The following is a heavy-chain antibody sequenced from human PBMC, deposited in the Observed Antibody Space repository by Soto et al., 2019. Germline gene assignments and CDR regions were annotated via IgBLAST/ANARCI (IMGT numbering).Heavy chain of an antibody. CDR1: GGTFSSYT. Sequence: QVQLVQSGAEVKKPGSSVKVSCKASGGTFSSYTISWVRQAPGQGLAWMGRIIPILGIANYAQKFQGRVTITADKSTSTAYMELSSLRSEDTAVYYCARGDRAWELDYWGQGTLVTVSS. V-gene: IGHV1-69*02. CDR3: ARGDRAWELDY. D-gene: IGHD1-1*01. J-gene: IGHJ4*02. CDR2: IIPILGIA.